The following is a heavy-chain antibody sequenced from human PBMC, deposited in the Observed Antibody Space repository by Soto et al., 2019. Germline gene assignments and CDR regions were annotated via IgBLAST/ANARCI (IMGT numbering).Heavy chain of an antibody. CDR1: GGSISSYY. D-gene: IGHD3-9*01. V-gene: IGHV4-59*01. J-gene: IGHJ4*02. Sequence: SETMSLTCTVSGGSISSYYWSWIRQPPGKGLEWIGSIYYTGSTNYNPSLKSRVTMSVDTSKNQFSLKLSSVTAADTAVYYCARISLSLTGYNVDYWGQGTLVTVSS. CDR3: ARISLSLTGYNVDY. CDR2: IYYTGST.